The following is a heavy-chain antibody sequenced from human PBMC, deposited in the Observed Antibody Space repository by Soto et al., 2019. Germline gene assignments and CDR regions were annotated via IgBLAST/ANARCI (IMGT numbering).Heavy chain of an antibody. V-gene: IGHV4-4*07. CDR2: IHTSGSP. Sequence: QVQLQESGPGLVKTSETLSLTCTVSGGSISSYYCSWIRQAAGKGLEWIGRIHTSGSPNYNPSLKSRVTMSADTSKNQFSLKLTSVTAADTAVYYCATGGTYFDYWGQGTLVTVSS. CDR1: GGSISSYY. CDR3: ATGGTYFDY. J-gene: IGHJ4*02.